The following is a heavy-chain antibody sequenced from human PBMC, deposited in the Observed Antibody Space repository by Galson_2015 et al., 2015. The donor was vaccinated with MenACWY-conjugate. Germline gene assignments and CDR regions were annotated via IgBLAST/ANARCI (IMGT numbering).Heavy chain of an antibody. J-gene: IGHJ4*02. V-gene: IGHV3-23*01. Sequence: SLRLSCAASGFTFNNYAMNWVRQVPGKGLEWVSVIGNSGGSTSYADSVKGRFTISRDNSKNMLYLQMNSLRAEDTAVYYCANDRGYYDSSGYLVYFDYWGQGTLVTVSS. CDR3: ANDRGYYDSSGYLVYFDY. D-gene: IGHD3-22*01. CDR2: IGNSGGST. CDR1: GFTFNNYA.